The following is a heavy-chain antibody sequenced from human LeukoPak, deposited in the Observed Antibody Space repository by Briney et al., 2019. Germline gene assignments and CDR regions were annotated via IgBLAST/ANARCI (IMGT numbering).Heavy chain of an antibody. CDR1: GGTFSSYA. CDR3: ANASGYDQDWYYFDY. J-gene: IGHJ4*02. CDR2: IIPIFGTA. D-gene: IGHD5-12*01. V-gene: IGHV1-69*13. Sequence: SVKVSCKASGGTFSSYAISWVRQAPGQGLGWMGGIIPIFGTANYAQKFQGRVTITADESTSTAYMGLSSLRSEDTAVYYCANASGYDQDWYYFDYWGQGTLVTVSS.